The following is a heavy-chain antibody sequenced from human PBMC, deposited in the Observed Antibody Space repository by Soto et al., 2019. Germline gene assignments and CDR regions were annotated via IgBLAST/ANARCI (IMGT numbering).Heavy chain of an antibody. Sequence: SETLSLTCAVYGGSFSGYYWSWIRQPPGKGLEWIGEINHSGSANYDPSLKSRVTISVDTSKNQFSLKLSSVTAADTAVYYCARVARFKVDWGQGTLVTAPQ. D-gene: IGHD3-3*01. V-gene: IGHV4-34*01. CDR3: ARVARFKVD. CDR1: GGSFSGYY. CDR2: INHSGSA. J-gene: IGHJ4*02.